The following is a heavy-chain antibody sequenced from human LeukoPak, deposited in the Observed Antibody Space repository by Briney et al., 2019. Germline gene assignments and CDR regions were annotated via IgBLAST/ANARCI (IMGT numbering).Heavy chain of an antibody. Sequence: NPSETLSLTCTVSGGSFSSGDYYWSWIRQPPGKGLEWIGYIYYSGSTYYNPSLKSRVTVSVDTSKNQFSLKLSSVTAADTAVYYCARVRRLYDYVWGSYLGDAFDIWGQGTMVTVSS. J-gene: IGHJ3*02. V-gene: IGHV4-30-4*01. D-gene: IGHD3-16*01. CDR3: ARVRRLYDYVWGSYLGDAFDI. CDR2: IYYSGST. CDR1: GGSFSSGDYY.